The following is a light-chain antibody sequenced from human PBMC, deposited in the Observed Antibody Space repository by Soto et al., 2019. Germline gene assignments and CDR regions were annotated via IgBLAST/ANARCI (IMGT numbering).Light chain of an antibody. CDR2: NAD. CDR3: HQFSLYWA. V-gene: IGKV1-5*01. J-gene: IGKJ1*01. Sequence: DIQMTQSPSTLSASVGDRVTIACRASQDINRWLAWYQQKPGKAPKILIYNADTLESGVPSRFSGSGYGTEFILTISSLQTDDFATYYCHQFSLYWAFGRGTKVDIX. CDR1: QDINRW.